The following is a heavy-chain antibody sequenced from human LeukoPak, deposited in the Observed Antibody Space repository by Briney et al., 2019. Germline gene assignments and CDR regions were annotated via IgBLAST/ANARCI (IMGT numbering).Heavy chain of an antibody. Sequence: SGGSLRLSCAASGFTFSSYAMNWVRLSPGKGLEWVAAITDNGNTTYYADSVKGRFTISRDNSKNTLYLQMNSLRAEDTAVYYCATLRLSDHFDYWGQGTLVTVSS. V-gene: IGHV3-23*01. CDR3: ATLRLSDHFDY. CDR2: ITDNGNTT. CDR1: GFTFSSYA. D-gene: IGHD2-15*01. J-gene: IGHJ4*02.